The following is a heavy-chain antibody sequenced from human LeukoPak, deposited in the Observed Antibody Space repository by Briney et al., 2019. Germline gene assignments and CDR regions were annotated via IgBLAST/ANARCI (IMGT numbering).Heavy chain of an antibody. CDR3: ARPSYKLNAFDI. V-gene: IGHV1-69*05. CDR2: IIPIFGTA. J-gene: IGHJ3*02. CDR1: GGTFSSYA. D-gene: IGHD1-1*01. Sequence: SVKVSCKASGGTFSSYAISWVRQAPGQGLEWMGGIIPIFGTANYAQKFQGRVTITTDESTSTAYMELSSLRSEDTAVYYCARPSYKLNAFDIWGQGTMVTVSS.